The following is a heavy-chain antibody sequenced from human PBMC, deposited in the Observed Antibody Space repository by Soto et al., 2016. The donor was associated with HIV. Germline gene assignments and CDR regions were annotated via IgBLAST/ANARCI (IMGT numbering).Heavy chain of an antibody. CDR2: INSDGSST. J-gene: IGHJ5*02. CDR1: GFTFSSYW. D-gene: IGHD1-26*01. Sequence: EVQLVESGGGLVQPGGSLRLSCAASGFTFSSYWMHWVRQAPGKGLVWVSRINSDGSSTSYADSVEGRFTISRDNAKNTLYLQMNSLRAEDTAVYYCAKEYSGSYYSWFDPWGQGTLVTVFS. CDR3: AKEYSGSYYSWFDP. V-gene: IGHV3-74*01.